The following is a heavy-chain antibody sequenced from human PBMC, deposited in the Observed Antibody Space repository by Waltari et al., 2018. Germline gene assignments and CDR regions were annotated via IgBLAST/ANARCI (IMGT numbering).Heavy chain of an antibody. J-gene: IGHJ2*01. CDR1: GFDFYDYA. D-gene: IGHD3-16*01. V-gene: IGHV3-9*01. CDR3: AASRGVYWYFDF. Sequence: EVQLVESGGDLVQPGRQLRLSCPASGFDFYDYAIHGVRQVPGEGLGGVSVVSWSGATVGYADSVNGRFAISRDNAKNSLYLQMNSLRVEDTAFYYCAASRGVYWYFDFWGRGTLVSVSS. CDR2: VSWSGATV.